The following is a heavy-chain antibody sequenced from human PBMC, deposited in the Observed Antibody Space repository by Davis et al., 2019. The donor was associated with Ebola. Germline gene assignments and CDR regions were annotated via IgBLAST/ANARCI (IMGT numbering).Heavy chain of an antibody. V-gene: IGHV1-18*04. CDR3: ARGGGSTQSGIDY. CDR1: GYTFTGHF. J-gene: IGHJ4*02. CDR2: SNSNSGDT. D-gene: IGHD3-10*01. Sequence: ASVKVSCKASGYTFTGHFINWVRQAPGQGLEWMGRSNSNSGDTNYAQKLQGRVTMTTDTPTSTAYMELRGLRSDDTAVYYCARGGGSTQSGIDYWGQGTLVTVSS.